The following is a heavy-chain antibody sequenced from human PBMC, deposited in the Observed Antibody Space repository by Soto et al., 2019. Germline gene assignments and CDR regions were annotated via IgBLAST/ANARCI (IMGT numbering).Heavy chain of an antibody. J-gene: IGHJ3*02. Sequence: WASVKVSCKASGYTFTSYGISWVRQAPGQGLEWMGWISAYNGNTNYAQKLQGRVTMTTDTSTSTAYMELRSLRSDDTAVYYCARDFSWQQLVRDDAFDIWGQGTMVT. D-gene: IGHD6-13*01. CDR3: ARDFSWQQLVRDDAFDI. V-gene: IGHV1-18*01. CDR1: GYTFTSYG. CDR2: ISAYNGNT.